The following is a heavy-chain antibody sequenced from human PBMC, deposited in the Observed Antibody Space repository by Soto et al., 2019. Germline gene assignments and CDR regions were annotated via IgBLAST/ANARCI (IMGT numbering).Heavy chain of an antibody. CDR1: GFTFSSYG. CDR3: ARDSAPYSSVTPTDY. D-gene: IGHD6-25*01. J-gene: IGHJ4*02. CDR2: IWYDGSNK. Sequence: GGSLRLSCAASGFTFSSYGMHWVRQAPGKGLEWVAVIWYDGSNKYYADSVKGRFTISRDNSKNTLYLQMNSLRAEDTAVYYCARDSAPYSSVTPTDYWGQGTLVTVSS. V-gene: IGHV3-33*01.